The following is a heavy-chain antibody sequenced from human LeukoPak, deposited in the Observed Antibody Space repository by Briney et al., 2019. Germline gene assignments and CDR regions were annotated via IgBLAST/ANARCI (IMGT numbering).Heavy chain of an antibody. V-gene: IGHV1-69*13. D-gene: IGHD3-22*01. CDR2: IIPIFGTA. CDR1: GGTFSSYA. CDR3: ARDRTAYYDSSGYYYYYGMDV. Sequence: SVKVSCKASGGTFSSYAISWVRQAPGQGLEWMGGIIPIFGTANYAQKFQGRVTITADESTSTAYMELSSLRSEDAAVYYCARDRTAYYDSSGYYYYYGMDVWGQGTTVTVSS. J-gene: IGHJ6*02.